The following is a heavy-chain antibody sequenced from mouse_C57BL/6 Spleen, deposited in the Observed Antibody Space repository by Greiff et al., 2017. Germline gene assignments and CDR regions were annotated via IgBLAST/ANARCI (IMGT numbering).Heavy chain of an antibody. D-gene: IGHD1-1*01. J-gene: IGHJ1*03. CDR2: IDPSDSYT. Sequence: QVQLQQPGAELVMPGASVKLSCKASGYTFTSYWMHWVKQRPGQGLEWIGEIDPSDSYTNYNQKFKGKSTLTVDKSSSTAYMQLSSLTSEDSAVYYCARVPPYYYGSSWYFDVWGTGTTVTVSS. CDR3: ARVPPYYYGSSWYFDV. V-gene: IGHV1-69*01. CDR1: GYTFTSYW.